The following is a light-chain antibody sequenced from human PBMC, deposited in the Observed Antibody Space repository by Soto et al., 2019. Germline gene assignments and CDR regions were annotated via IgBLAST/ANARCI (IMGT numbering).Light chain of an antibody. J-gene: IGKJ2*01. CDR1: QSVSSY. Sequence: EIVLTQSPATLSLSPGERATLSCRASQSVSSYLAWYQQKPGQAPSLLIYDASTRATGIPVRFSGSGSGTDFTLTISSLEPEDFAVYYCQQRSTMYTFGQGTKLEIK. CDR2: DAS. CDR3: QQRSTMYT. V-gene: IGKV3-11*01.